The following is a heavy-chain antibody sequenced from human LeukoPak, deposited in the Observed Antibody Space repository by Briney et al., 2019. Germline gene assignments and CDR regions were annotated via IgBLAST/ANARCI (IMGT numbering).Heavy chain of an antibody. CDR1: GGTFSSYA. CDR3: ARRRSIQLWASFDY. D-gene: IGHD5-18*01. CDR2: IIPIFGTA. J-gene: IGHJ4*02. V-gene: IGHV1-69*01. Sequence: SVKVSCKASGGTFSSYAISWVRQAPGQGLEWMGVIIPIFGTANYAQKFQGRVTITADESTSTAYMALSSLRSEDTAVYYCARRRSIQLWASFDYWGQGTLVTVSS.